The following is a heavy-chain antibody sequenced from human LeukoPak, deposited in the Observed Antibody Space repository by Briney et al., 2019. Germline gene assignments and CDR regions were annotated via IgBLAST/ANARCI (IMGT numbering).Heavy chain of an antibody. CDR2: IKQDGSEK. CDR3: ASLAKDTVVVPAAPVFDY. V-gene: IGHV3-7*01. Sequence: GGSLRLSCAASGFTFSSYWMSWVRQAPGKGLEWVANIKQDGSEKYYVDSVKGRFTISRDNAKNSLYLQMNSLRAEDTAVYYCASLAKDTVVVPAAPVFDYWGQGTLVTVSS. CDR1: GFTFSSYW. D-gene: IGHD2-2*01. J-gene: IGHJ4*02.